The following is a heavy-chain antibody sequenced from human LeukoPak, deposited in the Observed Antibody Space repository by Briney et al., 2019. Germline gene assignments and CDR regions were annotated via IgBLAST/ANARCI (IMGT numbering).Heavy chain of an antibody. Sequence: SVKVSCKASGGTFSSYAISWVRQAPGQGLEWRGGIIPIFGTANYAQKFQGRVTITADESTSTAYMELSSLRSEDTAVYYCARGARCSSTSCYAYYYGMDVWGKGTTVTVSS. CDR1: GGTFSSYA. CDR3: ARGARCSSTSCYAYYYGMDV. J-gene: IGHJ6*04. V-gene: IGHV1-69*01. D-gene: IGHD2-2*01. CDR2: IIPIFGTA.